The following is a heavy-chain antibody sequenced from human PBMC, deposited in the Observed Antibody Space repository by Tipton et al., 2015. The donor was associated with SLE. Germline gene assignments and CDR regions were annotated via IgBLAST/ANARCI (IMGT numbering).Heavy chain of an antibody. Sequence: TLSLTCTVSGGSISSHYWSWIRQPPGKGLEWIGDIYYGGSTNYNPSLKSRVNISVDTSKNQFSLKLSSVTAADTAVYYCAREALSTTGTTEGWFDPWGQGTLVTVSS. CDR2: IYYGGST. V-gene: IGHV4-59*11. D-gene: IGHD1-1*01. J-gene: IGHJ5*02. CDR3: AREALSTTGTTEGWFDP. CDR1: GGSISSHY.